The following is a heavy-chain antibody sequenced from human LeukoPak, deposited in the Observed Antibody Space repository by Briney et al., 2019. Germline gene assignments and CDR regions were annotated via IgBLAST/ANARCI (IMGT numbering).Heavy chain of an antibody. CDR1: GFTFSSYW. V-gene: IGHV3-7*01. CDR2: IRQDGSEK. CDR3: ARVPDYYGSGSRFDP. D-gene: IGHD3-10*01. Sequence: GGSLRLSXAASGFTFSSYWMSWVRQAPGKGLEWGANIRQDGSEKYYVDSVKGRFTISRDNAKNSLYLQMNSLRAEDTAVYYCARVPDYYGSGSRFDPWGQGTLVTVSS. J-gene: IGHJ5*02.